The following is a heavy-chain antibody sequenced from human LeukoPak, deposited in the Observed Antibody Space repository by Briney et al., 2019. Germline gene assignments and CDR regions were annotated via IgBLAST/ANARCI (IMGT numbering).Heavy chain of an antibody. D-gene: IGHD3-9*01. J-gene: IGHJ6*03. Sequence: ASVKVSCKASGYTFTSYGISWVRQAPGQGLEWMGWISAYNGNTNYAQKLQGRVTMTTDTSTSTAYMELRSLGSDDTAVYYCARGYFDWVRGGAYYYYYYMDVWGKGTTVTVSS. CDR3: ARGYFDWVRGGAYYYYYYMDV. CDR1: GYTFTSYG. CDR2: ISAYNGNT. V-gene: IGHV1-18*01.